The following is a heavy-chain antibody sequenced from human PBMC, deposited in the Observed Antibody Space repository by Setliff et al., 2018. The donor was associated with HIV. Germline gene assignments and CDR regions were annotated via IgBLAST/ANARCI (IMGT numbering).Heavy chain of an antibody. CDR3: ARSKVNYDILTGYPDAFYI. CDR1: GGSISSGSYY. Sequence: SETLSLTCTVSGGSISSGSYYWSWIRQPAGKGLEWIGHVYTSGSTDYNPSLKSRFTISVDTSKNQLSLKLSSVTAAGTAVYYCARSKVNYDILTGYPDAFYIWGQGAMVTVSS. CDR2: VYTSGST. D-gene: IGHD3-9*01. V-gene: IGHV4-61*09. J-gene: IGHJ3*02.